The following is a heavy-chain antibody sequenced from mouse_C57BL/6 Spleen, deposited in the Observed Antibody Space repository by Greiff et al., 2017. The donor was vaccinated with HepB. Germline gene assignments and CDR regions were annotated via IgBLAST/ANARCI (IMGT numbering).Heavy chain of an antibody. Sequence: QVQLQQPGAELVKPGASVKMSCKASGYTFTSYWITWVKQRPGQGLEWIGDIYPGSGSTNYNEKFKSKATLTVDTSSSTAYMQLSSLTSEDSAVYYSARWGPGGSSSDYWGQGTTLTVSS. CDR3: ARWGPGGSSSDY. CDR2: IYPGSGST. D-gene: IGHD1-1*01. J-gene: IGHJ2*01. V-gene: IGHV1-55*01. CDR1: GYTFTSYW.